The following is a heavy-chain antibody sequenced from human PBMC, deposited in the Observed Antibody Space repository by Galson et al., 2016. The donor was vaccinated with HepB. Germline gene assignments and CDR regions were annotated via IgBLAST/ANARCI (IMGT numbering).Heavy chain of an antibody. CDR1: GFTVSHEY. CDR3: ARGRDTSAWMRALDI. V-gene: IGHV3-53*04. CDR2: IFSGGKT. J-gene: IGHJ3*02. Sequence: SLRLSCAASGFTVSHEYMTWVRQDPGRGLEWVSLIFSGGKTHYADSVKGRFTNSRQNSNNTVSLQMNSLKTEDTAVYYCARGRDTSAWMRALDIWGQGTMFTLS. D-gene: IGHD6-19*01.